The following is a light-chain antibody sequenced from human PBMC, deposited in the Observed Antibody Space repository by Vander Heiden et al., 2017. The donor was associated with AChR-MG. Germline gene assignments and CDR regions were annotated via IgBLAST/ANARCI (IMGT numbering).Light chain of an antibody. CDR1: QSINSW. J-gene: IGKJ1*01. CDR3: QQYNTYSRT. CDR2: DAS. Sequence: DIQMTQSPSTLSASVGDRVTITCRASQSINSWVAWFQQKPGKAPRLLIYDASSLESGVPSRFSGSGSGTEFTLTISSLQPDDFATYYCQQYNTYSRTFGQGTKVEIK. V-gene: IGKV1-5*01.